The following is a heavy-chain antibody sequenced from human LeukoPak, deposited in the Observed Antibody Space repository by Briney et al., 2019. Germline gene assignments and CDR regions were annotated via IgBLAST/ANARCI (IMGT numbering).Heavy chain of an antibody. J-gene: IGHJ4*02. CDR3: ARAFHSGYDLEGFDY. CDR2: IYYSGST. Sequence: SQTLSLTCTVSGGSISSGGYYWSWTRQHPGKGLEWIGYIYYSGSTYYNPSLKSRVTISVDTSKNQFSLKLSSVTAADTAVYYCARAFHSGYDLEGFDYWGQGTLVTVSS. D-gene: IGHD5-12*01. V-gene: IGHV4-31*03. CDR1: GGSISSGGYY.